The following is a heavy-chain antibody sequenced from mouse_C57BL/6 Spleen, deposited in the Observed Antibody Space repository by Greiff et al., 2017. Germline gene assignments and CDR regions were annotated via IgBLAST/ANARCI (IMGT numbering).Heavy chain of an antibody. CDR1: GYTFTSYD. CDR2: IYPRDGST. D-gene: IGHD1-1*01. V-gene: IGHV1-85*01. J-gene: IGHJ1*03. CDR3: ASPITTGKRYFDV. Sequence: VQLVESGPELVKPGASVKLYCKASGYTFTSYDINWVKQRPGQGLEWLGWIYPRDGSTKYNEKVKGKATLTVDTSSSTAYMELHSLTSEDSAVYFCASPITTGKRYFDVWGTGTTVTVSS.